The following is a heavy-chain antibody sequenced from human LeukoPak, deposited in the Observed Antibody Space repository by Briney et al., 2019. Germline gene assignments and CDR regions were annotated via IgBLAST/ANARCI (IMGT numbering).Heavy chain of an antibody. D-gene: IGHD3-10*01. V-gene: IGHV4-59*05. CDR1: GFTFSSYSMN. CDR2: ISYSGTT. J-gene: IGHJ4*02. Sequence: PGGSLRLSCAASGFTFSSYSMNWVRQSPGKGLEWIGSISYSGTTYYNPSLKSRLTISVDTSKNQFSLKLNSVTAADTAVYYCAANSADYNTLGSSYKVWGQGTLVTVSS. CDR3: AANSADYNTLGSSYKV.